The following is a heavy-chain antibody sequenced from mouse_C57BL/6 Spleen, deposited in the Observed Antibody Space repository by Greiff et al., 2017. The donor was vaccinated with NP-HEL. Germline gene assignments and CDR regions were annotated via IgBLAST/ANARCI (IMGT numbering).Heavy chain of an antibody. CDR1: GYIFTSYW. J-gene: IGHJ2*01. CDR2: INPSSGYT. CDR3: ARVTTETGY. D-gene: IGHD1-1*01. V-gene: IGHV1-7*01. Sequence: QVQLQQSGADLAKPGASVKLSCTASGYIFTSYWMHWVKQRPGQGLEWIGYINPSSGYTKYNQKFKDKSTLTADKSSSTAYMQLSSLKYEDSAVYYSARVTTETGYWGQGTTLTVSS.